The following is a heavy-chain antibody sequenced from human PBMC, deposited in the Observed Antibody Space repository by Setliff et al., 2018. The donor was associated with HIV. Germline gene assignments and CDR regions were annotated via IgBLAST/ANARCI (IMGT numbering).Heavy chain of an antibody. D-gene: IGHD3-9*01. CDR3: ARAYDVLTGYFDY. J-gene: IGHJ4*02. CDR1: AYTFTSHG. Sequence: ASVKVSCKASAYTFTSHGISWVRQAPGQGLEWMGWISAYNGNTNYAQNLQGRVTMTTDTPTSTAYMELRSLRSDDTAVYYCARAYDVLTGYFDYWGQGTLVTVSS. V-gene: IGHV1-18*01. CDR2: ISAYNGNT.